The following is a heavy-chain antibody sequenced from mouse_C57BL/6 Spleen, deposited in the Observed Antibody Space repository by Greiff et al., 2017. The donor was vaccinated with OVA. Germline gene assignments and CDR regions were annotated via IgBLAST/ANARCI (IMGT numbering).Heavy chain of an antibody. CDR2: IDPSDSET. J-gene: IGHJ2*01. CDR3: ARGDYFDY. Sequence: QVQLQQPGAELVRPGSSVKLSCKASGYTFTSYWMHWVKQRHIQGLDWIGNIDPSDSETHYNQKFKDKATLTVDKASRSAYMQLSSLTSEDSAVYYCARGDYFDYWGQGPTLTVSS. CDR1: GYTFTSYW. V-gene: IGHV1-52*01.